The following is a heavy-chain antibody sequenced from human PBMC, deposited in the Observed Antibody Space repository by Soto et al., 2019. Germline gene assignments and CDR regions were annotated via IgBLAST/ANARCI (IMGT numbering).Heavy chain of an antibody. J-gene: IGHJ4*02. CDR1: GYTFTSYD. D-gene: IGHD2-15*01. V-gene: IGHV1-8*01. Sequence: ASVKVSCKASGYTFTSYDINWVRQATGQGLEWMGWMNPNSGNTGYAQKFQGRVTMTRNTSISTAYMELSSLRSEDTAVYYCARGGFCSGGSCYLALNYGGQGPLVTVPS. CDR3: ARGGFCSGGSCYLALNY. CDR2: MNPNSGNT.